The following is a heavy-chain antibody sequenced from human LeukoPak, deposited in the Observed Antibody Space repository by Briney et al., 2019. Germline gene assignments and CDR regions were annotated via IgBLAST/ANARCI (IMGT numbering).Heavy chain of an antibody. CDR3: ARGRRIAAAAAYYFDY. J-gene: IGHJ4*02. CDR2: MNPNSGNT. Sequence: ASVKVSCKASGYTFTSYGISWVRQATGQGLEWMGWMNPNSGNTGYAQKFQGRVTMTRNTSISTAYMELSSLRSEDTAVYYCARGRRIAAAAAYYFDYWGQGTLVTVSS. V-gene: IGHV1-8*02. CDR1: GYTFTSYG. D-gene: IGHD6-13*01.